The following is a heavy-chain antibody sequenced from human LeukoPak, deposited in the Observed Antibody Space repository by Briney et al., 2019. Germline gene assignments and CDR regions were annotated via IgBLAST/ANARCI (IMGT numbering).Heavy chain of an antibody. Sequence: SETLSLTCSVSGVSINSTTFHGGWLRQPPRKGPEWIGVISYSGSTYYNPSLKSRVTLSLDRSKNHFSLNLSSVTAADAAVYYCARGALDFWGQGLLVTVSS. V-gene: IGHV4-39*07. J-gene: IGHJ4*02. CDR2: ISYSGST. CDR1: GVSINSTTFH. CDR3: ARGALDF.